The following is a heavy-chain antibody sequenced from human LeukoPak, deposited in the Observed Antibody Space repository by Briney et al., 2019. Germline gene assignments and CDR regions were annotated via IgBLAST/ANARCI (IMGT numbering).Heavy chain of an antibody. CDR3: ARVEEGYGSGRRENYYYYYMDV. V-gene: IGHV4-59*01. D-gene: IGHD3-10*01. CDR2: IYYSGST. CDR1: GGSISSYY. J-gene: IGHJ6*03. Sequence: PSETLSLTCTVSGGSISSYYWSWLRQPPGKGLEWTGYIYYSGSTNYNPSLKSRVTISVDTSKNQFSLKLSSVTAADTAVYYCARVEEGYGSGRRENYYYYYMDVWGKGTTVTISS.